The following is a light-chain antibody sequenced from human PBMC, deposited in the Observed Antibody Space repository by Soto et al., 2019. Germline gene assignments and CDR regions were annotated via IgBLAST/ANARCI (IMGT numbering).Light chain of an antibody. Sequence: QSVLTQPPSVSAAPGQKVTISCSGSSSNIGNNYVSWYQQLPGTAPKLLIYDSNKRPSGIPDRXXGSKSGTSATLGINGLXTXDEADYXCGTWDSSLSAVVFGGGTQLTVL. V-gene: IGLV1-51*01. CDR3: GTWDSSLSAVV. J-gene: IGLJ2*01. CDR1: SSNIGNNY. CDR2: DSN.